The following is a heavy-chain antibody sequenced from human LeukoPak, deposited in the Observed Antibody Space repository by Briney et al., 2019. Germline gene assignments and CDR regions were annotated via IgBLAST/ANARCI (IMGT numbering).Heavy chain of an antibody. CDR1: GYTFTSYG. CDR3: ARDPVWGIVADDAFDI. Sequence: GASVKVSCKASGYTFTSYGISWVRQAPGQGLEWMGWISAYNGNTNYAQKLQGRVTMTTDTSTSTAYMELRSLRSDDTAVYYCARDPVWGIVADDAFDIWGQGTMVTVSS. CDR2: ISAYNGNT. V-gene: IGHV1-18*01. D-gene: IGHD3-16*01. J-gene: IGHJ3*02.